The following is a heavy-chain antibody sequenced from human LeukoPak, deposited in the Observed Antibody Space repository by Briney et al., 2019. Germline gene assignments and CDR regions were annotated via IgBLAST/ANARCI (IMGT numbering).Heavy chain of an antibody. Sequence: PGGSLTLSCAASGFTFSSYAMSWVRQAPGKGLEWVSAISGSGGSTYYADSVKGRFTISRDNSKNTLYLQMNSLRAEDTAVYYCAKDGEGLGGPFDYWGQGTLVTVSS. D-gene: IGHD3-16*01. CDR1: GFTFSSYA. CDR2: ISGSGGST. CDR3: AKDGEGLGGPFDY. V-gene: IGHV3-23*01. J-gene: IGHJ4*02.